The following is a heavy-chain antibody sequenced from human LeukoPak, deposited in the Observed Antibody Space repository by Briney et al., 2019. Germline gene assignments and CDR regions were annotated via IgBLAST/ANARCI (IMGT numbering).Heavy chain of an antibody. V-gene: IGHV3-9*01. D-gene: IGHD3-22*01. CDR1: GFTFDDYA. Sequence: GRSLRLSCAASGFTFDDYAMHWVRQAPGKGLEWVSGISWNSGNVGYADSVKGRFTISRDNAKNSLYLQMNSLRAEDTALYYFAKERPYDSSGYLHFGGQGPMVTVSS. J-gene: IGHJ4*02. CDR2: ISWNSGNV. CDR3: AKERPYDSSGYLHF.